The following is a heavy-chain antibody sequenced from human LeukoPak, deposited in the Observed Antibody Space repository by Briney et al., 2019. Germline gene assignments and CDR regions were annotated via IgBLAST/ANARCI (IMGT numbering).Heavy chain of an antibody. CDR2: ISDTGGRT. D-gene: IGHD3-3*01. V-gene: IGHV3-23*01. CDR1: GFTFSDSA. J-gene: IGHJ5*02. CDR3: AKGGQDFDFWRFDL. Sequence: GGSLRLSCAASGFTFSDSAVSWVRHSPGGGLKWVSSISDTGGRTYYADSVKGRFTITRDNSRNTVNLQMNRLRAGDTARYYCAKGGQDFDFWRFDLWGQGILVIVSS.